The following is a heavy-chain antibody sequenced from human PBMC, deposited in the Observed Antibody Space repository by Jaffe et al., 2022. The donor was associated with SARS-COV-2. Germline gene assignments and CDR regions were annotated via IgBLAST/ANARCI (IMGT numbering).Heavy chain of an antibody. CDR3: ANRPPYSYDSSDSVGGFDY. V-gene: IGHV3-23*01. Sequence: DVQLLESGGGLVQPGGSLRLSCAASGFTFSSYAMSWVRQAPGRGLEWVSTISGSASVTYYADSVKGRFTISRDNSRNTLFLQMNSLRAEDTAVYFCANRPPYSYDSSDSVGGFDYWGQGTLVTVSS. CDR1: GFTFSSYA. CDR2: ISGSASVT. J-gene: IGHJ4*02. D-gene: IGHD3-22*01.